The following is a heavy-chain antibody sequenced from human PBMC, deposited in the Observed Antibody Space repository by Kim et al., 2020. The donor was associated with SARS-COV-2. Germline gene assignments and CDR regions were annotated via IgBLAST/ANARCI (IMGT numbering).Heavy chain of an antibody. CDR3: ARDYRGEMATRYYYYYGMDV. CDR1: GYTFTSYY. Sequence: ASVKVSCKASGYTFTSYYMHWVRQAPGQGLEWMGIINPSGGSTSYAQKFQGRVTMTRDTSTSTVYMELSSLRSEDTAVYYCARDYRGEMATRYYYYYGMDVWGQGTTVTVSS. V-gene: IGHV1-46*01. D-gene: IGHD5-12*01. CDR2: INPSGGST. J-gene: IGHJ6*02.